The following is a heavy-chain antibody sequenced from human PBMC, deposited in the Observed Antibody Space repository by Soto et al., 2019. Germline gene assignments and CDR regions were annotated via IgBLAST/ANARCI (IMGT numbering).Heavy chain of an antibody. V-gene: IGHV5-51*01. Sequence: ESLKISCKGSGYSFTNYWIGWVRQMPGKGLEWMGIINPADSDTRYSPSFQGQVTVSADKSISTAYLQRGSLTASDTAIYYCVRTDSTGYYSHWGQGTQVTVSS. CDR2: INPADSDT. J-gene: IGHJ4*02. CDR3: VRTDSTGYYSH. D-gene: IGHD3-22*01. CDR1: GYSFTNYW.